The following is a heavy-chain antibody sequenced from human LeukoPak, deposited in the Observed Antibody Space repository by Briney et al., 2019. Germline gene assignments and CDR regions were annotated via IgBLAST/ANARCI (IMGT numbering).Heavy chain of an antibody. D-gene: IGHD1-1*01. J-gene: IGHJ4*02. Sequence: RLSXXXXXFTXXXXWXXXXXXXXXXXLXXVAXIKQDGSEKYYVDSVKGRFTISRDNAKNSLYLQMNSLRAEDTAVYYCARVGPYNWNDVYYFDYWGQGTLVTVSS. V-gene: IGHV3-7*01. CDR3: ARVGPYNWNDVYYFDY. CDR2: IKQDGSEK. CDR1: XFTXXXXW.